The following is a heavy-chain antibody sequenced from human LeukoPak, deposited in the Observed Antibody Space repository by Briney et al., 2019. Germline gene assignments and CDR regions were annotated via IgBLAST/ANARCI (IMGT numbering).Heavy chain of an antibody. V-gene: IGHV3-30*18. D-gene: IGHD3-10*01. CDR1: GVTLSPYG. CDR2: ISYEGGTQ. J-gene: IGHJ5*02. Sequence: GGSLRLSCAASGVTLSPYGMHWVRQAPGKGLEWVAVISYEGGTQHYADSVKGRFIISRDNPRNTLYLQMNILRTEDTAVYYSAKEGTPQVSTWYDLWGQGTQVIVSS. CDR3: AKEGTPQVSTWYDL.